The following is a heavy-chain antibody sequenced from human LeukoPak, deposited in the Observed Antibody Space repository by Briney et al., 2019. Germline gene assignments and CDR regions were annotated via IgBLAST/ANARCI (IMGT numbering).Heavy chain of an antibody. Sequence: PGGSVRLSRAASGFTFSSYGMHWVRQPRAKGLEWVAFIRYDGSNKYYADSEKGRFTISRDNSKNTLYQQMNSLRAEDTAVYYCAKAYKGYCSGGSCYSIPPVWGQGTLVTVSS. CDR1: GFTFSSYG. CDR3: AKAYKGYCSGGSCYSIPPV. CDR2: IRYDGSNK. D-gene: IGHD2-15*01. V-gene: IGHV3-30*02. J-gene: IGHJ4*02.